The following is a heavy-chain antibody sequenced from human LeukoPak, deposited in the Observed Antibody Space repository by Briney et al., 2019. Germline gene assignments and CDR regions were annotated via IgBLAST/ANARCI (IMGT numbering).Heavy chain of an antibody. CDR2: IYYSGST. CDR3: ARVYYSSSYDYWYFDL. V-gene: IGHV4-59*01. D-gene: IGHD6-13*01. J-gene: IGHJ2*01. Sequence: SETLSLTCTVSGGSISSFYWSWIRQPPGKGLEWIGYIYYSGSTNYNPSLKSRVTISVDTSKNQFSLKLSSVTAADTAVYYCARVYYSSSYDYWYFDLWGRGTLVTVSS. CDR1: GGSISSFY.